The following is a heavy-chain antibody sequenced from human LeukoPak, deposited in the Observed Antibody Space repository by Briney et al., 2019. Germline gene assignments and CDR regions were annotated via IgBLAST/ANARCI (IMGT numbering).Heavy chain of an antibody. D-gene: IGHD3-3*01. V-gene: IGHV4-59*01. CDR3: ASSGITIFRKSFDY. CDR1: GGSIRSYY. J-gene: IGHJ4*02. Sequence: SETLSLTCTVSGGSIRSYYWSWIRQPPGKGLEWIGYIYYSGSTNYNPSLKSRVTISVDTSKNHFSLKLSSVTAADTAVYYCASSGITIFRKSFDYWGQGTLVTVSS. CDR2: IYYSGST.